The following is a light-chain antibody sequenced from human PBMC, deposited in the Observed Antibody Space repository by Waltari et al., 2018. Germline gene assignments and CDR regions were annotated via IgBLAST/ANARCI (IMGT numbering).Light chain of an antibody. CDR2: GAS. Sequence: EIVLTQSPGTLSLSPGERATLSCRASQSVSSSYLAWYQQKPGQAPRLLIYGASSRATGIPDRFSGSGSGTDFTLTISRLEPEDFAVYHCQQYGGSPPFTFGPGTKVDIK. V-gene: IGKV3-20*01. CDR3: QQYGGSPPFT. J-gene: IGKJ3*01. CDR1: QSVSSSY.